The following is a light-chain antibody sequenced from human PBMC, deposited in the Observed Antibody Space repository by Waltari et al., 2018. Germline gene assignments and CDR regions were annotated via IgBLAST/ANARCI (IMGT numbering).Light chain of an antibody. J-gene: IGLJ1*01. Sequence: QSALTQPASVSASPGQSITISCTGTSSDVGEYNYVSWYQQHPGKAPKLIIYDVAKRPSGISNRFSGSKSANTASLTISGLQAEDEADDYCSSKRRGNTVGVFGTGTRVTVL. V-gene: IGLV2-14*03. CDR1: SSDVGEYNY. CDR2: DVA. CDR3: SSKRRGNTVGV.